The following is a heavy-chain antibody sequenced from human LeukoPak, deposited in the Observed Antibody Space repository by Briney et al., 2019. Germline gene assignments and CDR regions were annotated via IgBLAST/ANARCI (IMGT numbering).Heavy chain of an antibody. CDR1: GYTFTSYY. D-gene: IGHD6-13*01. CDR3: ARIRQLAIFDY. CDR2: INPSGGST. J-gene: IGHJ4*02. Sequence: ASVKVSCKASGYTFTSYYMHWVRQAPGQGLEWMGIINPSGGSTSYAQKFQGRVTMTRDMSTSTVYMELSSLRSEDTAVYYCARIRQLAIFDYWGRGTLVTVSS. V-gene: IGHV1-46*01.